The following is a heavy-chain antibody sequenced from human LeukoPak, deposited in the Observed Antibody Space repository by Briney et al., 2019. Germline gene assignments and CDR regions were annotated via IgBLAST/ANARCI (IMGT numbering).Heavy chain of an antibody. CDR3: ARDLLAANAFDF. Sequence: PGGTPRLSCAASGFTFSSYGMSWVRQVPGQGLEWVSAINGNGGSTAYADSVKGRFTISRDNAKNYVYLQMSSLRAEDTALYHCARDLLAANAFDFWGLGTVVTVSS. CDR2: INGNGGST. V-gene: IGHV3-20*01. J-gene: IGHJ3*01. CDR1: GFTFSSYG. D-gene: IGHD6-25*01.